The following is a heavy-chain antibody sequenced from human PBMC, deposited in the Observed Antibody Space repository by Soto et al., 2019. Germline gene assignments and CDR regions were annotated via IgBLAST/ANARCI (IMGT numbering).Heavy chain of an antibody. CDR3: VRDRDRRWFDP. CDR2: ISSDGSAT. J-gene: IGHJ5*02. Sequence: QLVESGGGLVKPGGSLRLSCIASGFIFSDFYMAWIRQAPGKGLEWVSYISSDGSATYKDSVKGRFTVSRDNAKDSLYLQMDSLRVEDTAIYYCVRDRDRRWFDPWGQGTPVTVSS. V-gene: IGHV3-11*01. CDR1: GFIFSDFY.